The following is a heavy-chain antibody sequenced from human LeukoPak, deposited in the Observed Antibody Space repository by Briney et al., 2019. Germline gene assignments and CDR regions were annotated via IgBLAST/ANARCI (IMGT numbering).Heavy chain of an antibody. CDR2: IRSKAYGGTA. CDR3: ARGGSIAAPDFDY. Sequence: PGGSLRLSCTASGFTFGDYAMSWFRQAPGKGLEWVGFIRSKAYGGTAEYAASVKGRFTISRDDSKSIAYLQMNSLKTEDTAVYYCARGGSIAAPDFDYWGQGTLVTVSS. V-gene: IGHV3-49*03. D-gene: IGHD6-13*01. CDR1: GFTFGDYA. J-gene: IGHJ4*02.